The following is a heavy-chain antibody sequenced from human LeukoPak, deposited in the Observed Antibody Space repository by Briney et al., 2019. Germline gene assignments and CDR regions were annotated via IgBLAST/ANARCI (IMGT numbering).Heavy chain of an antibody. J-gene: IGHJ6*02. CDR3: ARSRASSLYYYYGMDV. D-gene: IGHD6-6*01. CDR2: INPNSGGT. Sequence: ASLKVSCKASGYTFTGYYMHWVRQAPGQGLEWMGWINPNSGGTNYAQKFQGRVTMTRDTSISTAYMELSRLRSDDTAVYYCARSRASSLYYYYGMDVWGQGTTVTVSS. CDR1: GYTFTGYY. V-gene: IGHV1-2*02.